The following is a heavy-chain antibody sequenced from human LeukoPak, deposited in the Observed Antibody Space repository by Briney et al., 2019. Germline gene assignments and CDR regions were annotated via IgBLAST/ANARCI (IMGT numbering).Heavy chain of an antibody. D-gene: IGHD6-19*01. V-gene: IGHV1-2*02. CDR2: INPNSGGT. J-gene: IGHJ4*02. Sequence: ASVKVSCKASGYTFTGYYMHWVRQAPGQGLEWMGWINPNSGGTNYAQKFQGRVTMTRDTSISTAYMEQSRLRSDDTAVYYCARSDSYSSGWLDYWGQGTLVTVSS. CDR1: GYTFTGYY. CDR3: ARSDSYSSGWLDY.